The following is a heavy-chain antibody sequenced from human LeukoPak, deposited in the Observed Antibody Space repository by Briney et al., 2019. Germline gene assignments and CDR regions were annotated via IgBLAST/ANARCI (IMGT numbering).Heavy chain of an antibody. CDR2: INPNSGGT. CDR3: ARVVVVPAAPMDV. Sequence: ASVKVSCKASGSTSTGYYMHWVRQAPGQGLEWMGWINPNSGGTNYAQKFQGRVTMTRDTSISTAYMELSRLRSDDTAVYYCARVVVVPAAPMDVWGKGTTVTVSS. D-gene: IGHD2-2*01. CDR1: GSTSTGYY. J-gene: IGHJ6*04. V-gene: IGHV1-2*02.